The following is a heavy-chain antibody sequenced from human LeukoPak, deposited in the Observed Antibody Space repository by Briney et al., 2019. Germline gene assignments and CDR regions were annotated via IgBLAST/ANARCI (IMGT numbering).Heavy chain of an antibody. CDR2: INPNSGGT. J-gene: IGHJ6*02. D-gene: IGHD2-2*01. V-gene: IGHV1-2*02. Sequence: ASVKVSCKASGYTFTGYYLHWVRQAPGQGLEWMGWINPNSGGTNYAQKFQGRVTMTRDTSISTAYMDLSKLRSDDTAVYYCARDTVLVPAARLRYGMDVWGQGTTVTVSS. CDR1: GYTFTGYY. CDR3: ARDTVLVPAARLRYGMDV.